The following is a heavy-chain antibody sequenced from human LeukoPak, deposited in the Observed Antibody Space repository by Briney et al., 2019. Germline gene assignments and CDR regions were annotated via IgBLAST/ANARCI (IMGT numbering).Heavy chain of an antibody. J-gene: IGHJ3*02. CDR1: EFTFTSYE. D-gene: IGHD6-6*01. Sequence: GGSLRLSCAASEFTFTSYELNWVRQAPGKGLEWVSYISSSGNTISYADSVKGRFTISRDNAKNSLYLQVISLRAEDTAVYYCARGPSIAARYDAFDIWGQGTMVT. CDR3: ARGPSIAARYDAFDI. CDR2: ISSSGNTI. V-gene: IGHV3-48*03.